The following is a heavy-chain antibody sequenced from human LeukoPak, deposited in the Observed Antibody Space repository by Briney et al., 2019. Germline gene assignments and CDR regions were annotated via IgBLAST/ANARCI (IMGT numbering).Heavy chain of an antibody. Sequence: GGSLRLSCAVSGFTFSTFGMHWVRQAPGKGLVWVSRISNDGHSIRYADAVKGRFTISRDNAKDTLYLQMDSLRAEDTAMYYCAKDREYQLLPGNWFDPWGQGTLVTVSS. CDR2: ISNDGHSI. V-gene: IGHV3-74*01. CDR1: GFTFSTFG. D-gene: IGHD2-2*01. CDR3: AKDREYQLLPGNWFDP. J-gene: IGHJ5*02.